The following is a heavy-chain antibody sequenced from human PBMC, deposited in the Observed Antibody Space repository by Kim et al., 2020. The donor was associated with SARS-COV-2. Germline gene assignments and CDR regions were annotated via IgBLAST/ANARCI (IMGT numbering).Heavy chain of an antibody. D-gene: IGHD3-10*01. Sequence: NTHDAQNVQGRVTLTTDTSTNTAYMEWRGLNSDDTAVYYCARDRGINLFDCWGQGTLVTVSS. CDR2: NT. V-gene: IGHV1-18*01. J-gene: IGHJ4*02. CDR3: ARDRGINLFDC.